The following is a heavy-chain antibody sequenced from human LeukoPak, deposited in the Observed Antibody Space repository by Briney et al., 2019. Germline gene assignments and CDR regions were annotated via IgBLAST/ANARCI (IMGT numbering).Heavy chain of an antibody. CDR1: GGSISSGSHY. Sequence: PSETLSLTCTVSGGSISSGSHYWSWIRQPAGKGLEWIGYIYYSGSTNYNPSLKSRVTISVDTSKNQFSLKLSSVTAADTAVYYCARVYYSSSYDYWYFDLWGRGTLVTVSS. J-gene: IGHJ2*01. CDR2: IYYSGST. CDR3: ARVYYSSSYDYWYFDL. V-gene: IGHV4-61*10. D-gene: IGHD6-13*01.